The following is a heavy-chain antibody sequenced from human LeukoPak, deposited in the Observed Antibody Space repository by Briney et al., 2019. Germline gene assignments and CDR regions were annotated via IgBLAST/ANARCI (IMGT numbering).Heavy chain of an antibody. CDR1: GFSLTTYGEG. V-gene: IGHV2-5*02. CDR2: IYWDDDE. Sequence: ESGPTLVKPTQNLTLTCSFSGFSLTTYGEGVAWIRQPPGKALEWLALIYWDDDERYSPSLRSRLSITKDTSRSQVVLTMANMDPADTATYYCAHMGYFDSSGYFRYYFDYWGQGTLVTVSS. CDR3: AHMGYFDSSGYFRYYFDY. J-gene: IGHJ4*02. D-gene: IGHD3-22*01.